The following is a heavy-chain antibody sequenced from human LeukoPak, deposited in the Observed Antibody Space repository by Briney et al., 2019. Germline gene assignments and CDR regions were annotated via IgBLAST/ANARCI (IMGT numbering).Heavy chain of an antibody. J-gene: IGHJ4*02. D-gene: IGHD3-22*01. Sequence: SGGSLRLSCAASGYSFTNYWIGWVRQVPGKGLEWMGIIYPGDSDVRYSPSFQSQVTISADKSISTAYLQWSSLKASDTAMYYCARRESSGSIDYWGQGTLVTVSS. V-gene: IGHV5-51*01. CDR3: ARRESSGSIDY. CDR1: GYSFTNYW. CDR2: IYPGDSDV.